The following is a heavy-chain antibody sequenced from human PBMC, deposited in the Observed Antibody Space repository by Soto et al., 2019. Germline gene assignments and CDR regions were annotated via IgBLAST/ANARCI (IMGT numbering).Heavy chain of an antibody. Sequence: GESLKISCKGSGYSFAGYWITWVRQKPGKGLEWMGRIDPSDSQTYYSPSFRGHVTISVTKSITTVFLQWSSLRASDTAMYYCARQIYDSDTGPNFQYYFDSWGQGTAAPVSP. CDR1: GYSFAGYW. V-gene: IGHV5-10-1*01. D-gene: IGHD3-22*01. CDR2: IDPSDSQT. J-gene: IGHJ4*02. CDR3: ARQIYDSDTGPNFQYYFDS.